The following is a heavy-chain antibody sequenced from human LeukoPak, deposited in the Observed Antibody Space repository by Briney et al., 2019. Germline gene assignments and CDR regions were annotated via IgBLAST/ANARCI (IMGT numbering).Heavy chain of an antibody. V-gene: IGHV4-61*02. D-gene: IGHD7-27*01. CDR3: ARDRGWGYWYFDL. CDR2: IYTSGST. CDR1: GGSISSGSYY. J-gene: IGHJ2*01. Sequence: SQTLSLTCTVSGGSISSGSYYWSWIRQPAGKGLEWIGRIYTSGSTNYNPSLKSRVTISVDTSKNQFSLKLSSVTAADTAVYYCARDRGWGYWYFDLWGRGTLVTVSS.